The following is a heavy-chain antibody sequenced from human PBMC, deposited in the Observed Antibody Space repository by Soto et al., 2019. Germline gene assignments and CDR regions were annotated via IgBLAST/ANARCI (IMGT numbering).Heavy chain of an antibody. V-gene: IGHV1-69*02. CDR1: GGTFSSYT. Sequence: QVQLVQSGAEVKKPGSSVKVSCKASGGTFSSYTISWVRQAPGQGLEWMGRIIPILGIANYAQKFQGRVTITADKSKNTAYLELSSLRSEDTAVYYCATAYCSGGSCYCFDPWGQGTLVTVSS. CDR3: ATAYCSGGSCYCFDP. CDR2: IIPILGIA. D-gene: IGHD2-15*01. J-gene: IGHJ5*01.